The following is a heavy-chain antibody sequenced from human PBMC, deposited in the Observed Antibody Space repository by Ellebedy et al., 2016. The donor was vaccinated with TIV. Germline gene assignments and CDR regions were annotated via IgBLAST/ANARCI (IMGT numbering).Heavy chain of an antibody. CDR1: GYTFTSFW. CDR2: IHPGDSNS. J-gene: IGHJ5*02. Sequence: GGSLRLSCKGSGYTFTSFWIGWVRQMPGKGLEWMGIIHPGDSNSRDSPTVQGHVSLSADKSISTAYLQWSGLKASDTGLYYCARLRYSGTYRYNWFDTWGQGTLVTVSS. CDR3: ARLRYSGTYRYNWFDT. D-gene: IGHD1-26*01. V-gene: IGHV5-51*01.